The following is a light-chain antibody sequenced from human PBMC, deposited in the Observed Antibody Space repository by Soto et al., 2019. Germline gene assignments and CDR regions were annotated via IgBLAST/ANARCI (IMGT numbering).Light chain of an antibody. V-gene: IGLV2-14*01. CDR3: SAYTSSSLYV. Sequence: QSALTQPASVSGSPGQSITISCTGTSSDVGGYNYVSWYQQHPGKAPKLIIYDVSNRPSGVSRRFSGSTSGNTASRTISGLQAEDEADYYCSAYTSSSLYVFGTGTKLTVL. CDR1: SSDVGGYNY. J-gene: IGLJ1*01. CDR2: DVS.